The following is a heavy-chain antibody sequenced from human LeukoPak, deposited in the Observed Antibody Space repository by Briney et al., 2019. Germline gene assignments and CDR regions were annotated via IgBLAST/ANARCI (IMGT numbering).Heavy chain of an antibody. CDR2: IYSGGST. CDR1: GYTVSSNY. Sequence: AGGFLRLSCAASGYTVSSNYMSWVRQAPGKGLEWVSVIYSGGSTYYADSVKGRFTISRDNSKNTLYLQMNSLRAEDTAVYYCASLLRFLEWSPGALDIWGQGTMVTVSS. CDR3: ASLLRFLEWSPGALDI. V-gene: IGHV3-66*01. J-gene: IGHJ3*02. D-gene: IGHD3-3*01.